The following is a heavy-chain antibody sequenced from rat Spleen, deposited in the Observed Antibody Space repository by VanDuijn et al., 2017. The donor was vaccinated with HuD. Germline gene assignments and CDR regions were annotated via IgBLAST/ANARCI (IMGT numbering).Heavy chain of an antibody. J-gene: IGHJ2*01. D-gene: IGHD1-2*01. CDR3: TRSEYYSSAIGD. CDR2: IWGDGST. CDR1: GFSLTSNS. Sequence: QVQLKESGPGLVQPSQTLSLTCTVSGFSLTSNSVHWVRQPPGKGLEWMGGIWGDGSTDYNSALKSRLSISRDTSKSQVFLKMNSLQTDDTAIYFCTRSEYYSSAIGDWGQGVMVTVSS. V-gene: IGHV2-1*01.